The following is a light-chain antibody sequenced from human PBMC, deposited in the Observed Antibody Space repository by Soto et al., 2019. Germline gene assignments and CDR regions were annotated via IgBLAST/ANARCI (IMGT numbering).Light chain of an antibody. V-gene: IGLV1-44*01. Sequence: QSVLTQPPSASGTPGQAGTISFSGRSSNIGSYIVNWYQQLPGTAPKLLIYSDSQRPSGVPDRFSASKSGTSASLAISGLQSEDEADYYCSAWDDSRNAVMFGGGTKLTVL. CDR3: SAWDDSRNAVM. CDR1: SSNIGSYI. J-gene: IGLJ3*02. CDR2: SDS.